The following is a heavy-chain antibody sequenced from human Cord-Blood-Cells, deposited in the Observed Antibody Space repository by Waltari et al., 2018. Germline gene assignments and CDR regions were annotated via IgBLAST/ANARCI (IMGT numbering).Heavy chain of an antibody. Sequence: QVQLQESGPGLVKPSETLSLTCAVSGYSISSGYYWGWIRQPPGKGLAWIGSIYHSGSTYYNPSLKSRVTISVDTSKNQFSLKLSSVTAADTAVYYCARDLGWDWGQGTLVTVSS. D-gene: IGHD6-19*01. V-gene: IGHV4-38-2*02. CDR1: GYSISSGYY. J-gene: IGHJ4*02. CDR3: ARDLGWD. CDR2: IYHSGST.